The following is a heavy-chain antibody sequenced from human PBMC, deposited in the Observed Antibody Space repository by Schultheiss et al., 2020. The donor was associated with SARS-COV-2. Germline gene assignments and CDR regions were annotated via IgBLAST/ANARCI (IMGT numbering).Heavy chain of an antibody. D-gene: IGHD3-22*01. CDR3: ARTYYYDSSGYYYWGYFDY. CDR1: GGSISGYY. V-gene: IGHV4-59*01. J-gene: IGHJ4*02. Sequence: SETLSLTCTVSGGSISGYYWSWIRQPPGKGLEWIGYIYYSGSTNYNPSLKSRVTISVDTSKNQFSLKLSSVTAADTAVYYCARTYYYDSSGYYYWGYFDYWGQGTLVTVSS. CDR2: IYYSGST.